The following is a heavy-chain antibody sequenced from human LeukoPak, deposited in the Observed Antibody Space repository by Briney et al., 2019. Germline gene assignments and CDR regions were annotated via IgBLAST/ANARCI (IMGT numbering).Heavy chain of an antibody. CDR1: GGSISSGSYY. CDR3: ARRWGYYYGSGKPKHRFDY. Sequence: PSETLSLTCTVSGGSISSGSYYWSWIRQPAGKGLEWIGRIYTSGSTNYNPSLKSRVTISYTSKNQFSLKLNSVTAADTAVYYCARRWGYYYGSGKPKHRFDYWGQGTLVTVSS. D-gene: IGHD3-10*01. J-gene: IGHJ4*02. V-gene: IGHV4-61*02. CDR2: IYTSGST.